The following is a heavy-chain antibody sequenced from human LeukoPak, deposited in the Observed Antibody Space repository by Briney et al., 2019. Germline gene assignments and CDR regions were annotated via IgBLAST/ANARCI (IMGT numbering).Heavy chain of an antibody. CDR2: INWNGGST. Sequence: PGGSLRLSCAASGFTFDDYAMSWVRQAPGKGLEWVSRINWNGGSTSYADSVKGQFTISRDNAKNSLYLQMNSLRAEDTAVYYCTRDPRRLDYWGQGTLVTVSS. CDR3: TRDPRRLDY. CDR1: GFTFDDYA. J-gene: IGHJ4*02. V-gene: IGHV3-20*04.